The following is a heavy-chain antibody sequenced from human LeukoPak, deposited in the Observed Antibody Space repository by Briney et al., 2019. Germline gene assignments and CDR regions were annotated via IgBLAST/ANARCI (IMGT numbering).Heavy chain of an antibody. CDR1: GGSFSGYY. CDR2: INHSGST. Sequence: SETLSLTCAVYGGSFSGYYWSWIRQPPGKGLEWIGEINHSGSTNYNPSLKSRVTISVDTSKNQFSLKLSSVTAADTAVYYCARVEAARLKKEFDYWGPGTLVTVSS. D-gene: IGHD6-6*01. J-gene: IGHJ4*02. V-gene: IGHV4-34*01. CDR3: ARVEAARLKKEFDY.